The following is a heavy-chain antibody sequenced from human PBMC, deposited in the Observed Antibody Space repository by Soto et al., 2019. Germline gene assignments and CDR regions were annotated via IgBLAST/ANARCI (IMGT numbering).Heavy chain of an antibody. CDR2: IYYSGST. CDR3: ARQQLVLYMDV. CDR1: GGSISSSSYY. D-gene: IGHD6-13*01. V-gene: IGHV4-39*01. J-gene: IGHJ6*03. Sequence: SETLSLTCTVSGGSISSSSYYWGWIRQPPGKGLEWIGSIYYSGSTYYNPSLKSRVTISVDTSKNQFSLKLSSVTAADTAVYYCARQQLVLYMDVWGKGTTVTVSS.